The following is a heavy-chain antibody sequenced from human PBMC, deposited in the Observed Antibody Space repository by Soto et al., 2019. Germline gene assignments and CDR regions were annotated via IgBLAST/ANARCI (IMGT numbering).Heavy chain of an antibody. Sequence: TSETLSLTCTVSGDSMGSGGHYYNWIRLLPGKGLEWIGYTYYSGPTHYNPSLRRRVSISLDTSNNEFSLRLICVTAADTALYFWARDKDLERTVGGDWGQGTQVTVSS. CDR3: ARDKDLERTVGGD. J-gene: IGHJ4*02. CDR1: GDSMGSGGHY. V-gene: IGHV4-31*03. D-gene: IGHD3-16*01. CDR2: TYYSGPT.